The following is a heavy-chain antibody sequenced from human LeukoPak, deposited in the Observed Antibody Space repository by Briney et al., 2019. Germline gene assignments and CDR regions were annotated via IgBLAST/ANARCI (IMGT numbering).Heavy chain of an antibody. J-gene: IGHJ4*02. CDR2: INPNSGGT. V-gene: IGHV1-2*02. CDR3: ARRSTRGYSYGYDY. CDR1: GYTFTGYY. Sequence: ASVKVSCKASGYTFTGYYMHWVRQAPGQGLEWMGWINPNSGGTNYAQKFQGRVTMTRDTSISTAYMELSRLRSDDTAVYYCARRSTRGYSYGYDYWGQGTLVTVSS. D-gene: IGHD5-18*01.